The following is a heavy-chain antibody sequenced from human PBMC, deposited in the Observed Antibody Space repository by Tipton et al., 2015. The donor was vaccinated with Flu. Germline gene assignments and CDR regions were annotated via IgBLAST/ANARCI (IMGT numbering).Heavy chain of an antibody. CDR1: GDSVSSNSAS. CDR2: AYSRSKWEI. D-gene: IGHD1-14*01. J-gene: IGHJ3*01. Sequence: GLVKPSQTLSLTCAISGDSVSSNSASWNWIRQSPSRGLEWLGRAYSRSKWEIDYAVSVRGRLTINVDTSKNHVSLQLNSVTPEDTSVYYCARGRDNAFDVWGQGTKVTVSS. V-gene: IGHV6-1*01. CDR3: ARGRDNAFDV.